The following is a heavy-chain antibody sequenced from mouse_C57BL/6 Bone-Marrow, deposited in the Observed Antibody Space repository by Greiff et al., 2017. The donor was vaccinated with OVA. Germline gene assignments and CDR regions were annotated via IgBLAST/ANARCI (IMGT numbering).Heavy chain of an antibody. J-gene: IGHJ4*01. Sequence: VQLVESGPGLVQPSQSLSITCTVSGFSLTSYGVHWVRQSPGKGLEWLGVIWRGGSTDYNAAFMSRLSITKDNSTRQVVFKMNSLQADDTAIYYCAKNRGDMDDWGQGTSGTVSS. CDR2: IWRGGST. CDR1: GFSLTSYG. CDR3: AKNRGDMDD. V-gene: IGHV2-5*01.